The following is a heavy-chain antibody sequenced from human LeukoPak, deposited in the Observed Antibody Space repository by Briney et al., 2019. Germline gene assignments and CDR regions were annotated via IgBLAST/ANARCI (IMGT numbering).Heavy chain of an antibody. Sequence: GGSLRLSCAASGFIVSGNYMSWVRQAPGKGLEWVLVIYSGGTTYYADSVKGRFTISRDNSKNTLYLQMNSLRAEDTAVYYCAREVGVRGARFKYFQHWGQGTLVTVSS. CDR3: AREVGVRGARFKYFQH. CDR2: IYSGGTT. CDR1: GFIVSGNY. J-gene: IGHJ1*01. V-gene: IGHV3-53*01. D-gene: IGHD3-10*01.